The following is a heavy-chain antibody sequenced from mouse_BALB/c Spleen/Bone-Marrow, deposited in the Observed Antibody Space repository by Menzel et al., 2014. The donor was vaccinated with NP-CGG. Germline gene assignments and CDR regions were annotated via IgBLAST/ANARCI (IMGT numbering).Heavy chain of an antibody. CDR2: IWAGGST. J-gene: IGHJ2*01. D-gene: IGHD1-1*01. Sequence: VKLVESGPGLVAPSQSLSITCTVSGFSLTSYGVHWVRQPPGKGLEWLGVIWAGGSTNYNSALMSRLSISKDNSKNQVFLKMNSLQTDDTATYYCARDYYGSSYFDYWGQGTTLTVSS. V-gene: IGHV2-9*02. CDR3: ARDYYGSSYFDY. CDR1: GFSLTSYG.